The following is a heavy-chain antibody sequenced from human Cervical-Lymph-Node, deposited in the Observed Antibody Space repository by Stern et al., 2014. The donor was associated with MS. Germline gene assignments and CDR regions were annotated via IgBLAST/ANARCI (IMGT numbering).Heavy chain of an antibody. CDR3: ARGGSESHGPYNWFDP. D-gene: IGHD3-16*01. V-gene: IGHV2-70*15. CDR1: GFSLSTSGMC. Sequence: QVTLRESGPALVKPTQTPTLTCTFSGFSLSTSGMCVSWIRQPPGKALEWLARIDWDDDKYYSTSLKTRLTISKDTSKNQVVLTMTNMDPVDTATYYCARGGSESHGPYNWFDPWGQGTLVTVSS. J-gene: IGHJ5*02. CDR2: IDWDDDK.